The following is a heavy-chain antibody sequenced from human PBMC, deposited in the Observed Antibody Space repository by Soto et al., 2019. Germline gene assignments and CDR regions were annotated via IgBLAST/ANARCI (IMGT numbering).Heavy chain of an antibody. J-gene: IGHJ4*02. Sequence: ASLKVTCKASGYTFASYGFIWVRQAPGQGLEWVAWISANSGDTNSAQKFQDRVTLTTDTSTSTAYMDLRSLRSDDTAVYYCARDFRDSCRGTSCIYFDYWGQGTLVTVSS. CDR3: ARDFRDSCRGTSCIYFDY. V-gene: IGHV1-18*01. D-gene: IGHD2-2*01. CDR2: ISANSGDT. CDR1: GYTFASYG.